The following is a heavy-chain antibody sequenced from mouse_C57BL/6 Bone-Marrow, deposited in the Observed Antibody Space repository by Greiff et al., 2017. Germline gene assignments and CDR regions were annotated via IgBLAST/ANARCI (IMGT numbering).Heavy chain of an antibody. V-gene: IGHV1-9*01. D-gene: IGHD1-1*01. CDR1: GYTFTGYW. CDR2: ILPGSGST. CDR3: ARGGYYGSSFDWYFDV. J-gene: IGHJ1*03. Sequence: QVQLQQSGAELMKPGASVKLSCKATGYTFTGYWIEWVKQRPGHGLEWIGEILPGSGSTNYNEKFKGKATFTADTSSNTAYMQLSSLTTEDSAIYYGARGGYYGSSFDWYFDVWGTGTTVTVSS.